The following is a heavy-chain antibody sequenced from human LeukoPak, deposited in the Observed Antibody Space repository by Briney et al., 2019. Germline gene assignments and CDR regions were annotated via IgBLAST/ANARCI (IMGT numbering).Heavy chain of an antibody. CDR3: ARGYPDSSGWNYVDS. CDR1: GDSVSINSAA. Sequence: SQTLSLTCAISGDSVSINSAAWNWIRQSPSRGLEWLGRTYHRSKWYNEYALSVRSRITINPDTSKNHFSLQLNSVTPEDTAVYYCARGYPDSSGWNYVDSWGRGALVTVSS. V-gene: IGHV6-1*01. D-gene: IGHD6-19*01. CDR2: TYHRSKWYN. J-gene: IGHJ4*02.